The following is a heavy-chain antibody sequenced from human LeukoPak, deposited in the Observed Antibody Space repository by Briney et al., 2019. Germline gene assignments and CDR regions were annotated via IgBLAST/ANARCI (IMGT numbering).Heavy chain of an antibody. V-gene: IGHV3-30-3*01. D-gene: IGHD2-21*02. CDR2: ISYDGSNK. Sequence: PGGSLRLSCAASGFTFSGYAMHWVRQAPGKGLEWVAVISYDGSNKYYADSVKGRFTISRDNSKNTLYLQMNSLRAEDTAVYYCARLPYCGGDCSDAFDIWGQGTMVTVSS. J-gene: IGHJ3*02. CDR1: GFTFSGYA. CDR3: ARLPYCGGDCSDAFDI.